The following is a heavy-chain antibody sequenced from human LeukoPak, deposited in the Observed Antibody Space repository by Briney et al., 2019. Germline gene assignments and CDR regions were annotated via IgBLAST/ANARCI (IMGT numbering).Heavy chain of an antibody. CDR3: ARVAYDSSGYPFDY. D-gene: IGHD3-22*01. J-gene: IGHJ4*02. CDR2: ISSTSIYI. V-gene: IGHV3-21*01. Sequence: GGSLRLSCAASGFTFSNYKMNWVRQAPGKGLEWVSSISSTSIYIYYADSVKGRFTISRDNAKNSLYLQMNSLRAEDTAVYYCARVAYDSSGYPFDYWGRGTLVTVSS. CDR1: GFTFSNYK.